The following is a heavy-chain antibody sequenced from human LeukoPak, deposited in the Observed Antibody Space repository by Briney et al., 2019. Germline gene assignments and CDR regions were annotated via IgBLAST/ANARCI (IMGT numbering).Heavy chain of an antibody. J-gene: IGHJ4*02. CDR1: GYTFTGYY. CDR3: ARPDNYYDSSGYYHPIGYFDY. D-gene: IGHD3-22*01. V-gene: IGHV1-2*02. CDR2: INPNSGGT. Sequence: ASVKVSCKASGYTFTGYYMHWVRQAPGQGLEWMGWINPNSGGTNYAQKFQGRVTMTRDTSISTAYMELSRLRSDDTAVYYCARPDNYYDSSGYYHPIGYFDYWGQGTLVTVSS.